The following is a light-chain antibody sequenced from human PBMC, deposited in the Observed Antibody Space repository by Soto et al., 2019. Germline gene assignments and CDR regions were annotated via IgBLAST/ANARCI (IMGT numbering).Light chain of an antibody. CDR3: QQYNNWPRT. J-gene: IGKJ1*01. V-gene: IGKV3-15*01. Sequence: VMTKSPATLSVSPGDRATLSCRASQSVSSNLAWYQQKPGQAPRLLIYGASTRATGIPARFSGSGSGTEFTLTISSLQSEDFAVYYCQQYNNWPRTFGQGTKVDIK. CDR2: GAS. CDR1: QSVSSN.